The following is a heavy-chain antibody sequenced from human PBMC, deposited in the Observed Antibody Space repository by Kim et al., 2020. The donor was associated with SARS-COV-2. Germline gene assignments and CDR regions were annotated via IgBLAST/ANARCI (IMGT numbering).Heavy chain of an antibody. CDR3: ARVQGPVACYYYYAMDV. D-gene: IGHD6-19*01. V-gene: IGHV4-59*01. Sequence: LKSRLTRSVDTSKNQFSLKLSSVTAADTAVYYCARVQGPVACYYYYAMDVWGQGTTVTVSS. J-gene: IGHJ6*02.